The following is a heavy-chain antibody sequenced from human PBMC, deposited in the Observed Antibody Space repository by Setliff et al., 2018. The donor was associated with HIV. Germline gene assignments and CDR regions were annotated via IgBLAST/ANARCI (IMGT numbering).Heavy chain of an antibody. CDR3: ARDPGITAAGTEHFDS. Sequence: PSETLSLTCSVSGGSISDNKYYWSWIRQPPGKGLEWTGSIYHTGKTYYNSALKNRLTISVDTSKNQFSLALSSVTAADTAVYYCARDPGITAAGTEHFDSWGQGILVTVSS. CDR1: GGSISDNKYY. J-gene: IGHJ4*02. D-gene: IGHD6-13*01. CDR2: IYHTGKT. V-gene: IGHV4-39*07.